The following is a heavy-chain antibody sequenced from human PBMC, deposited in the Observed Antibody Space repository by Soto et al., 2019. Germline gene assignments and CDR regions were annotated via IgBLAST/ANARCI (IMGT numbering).Heavy chain of an antibody. V-gene: IGHV4-59*01. CDR2: IYYSGST. CDR1: GGSISSYY. CDR3: ARIPPSYYYYMDV. J-gene: IGHJ6*03. Sequence: QVQLQESGPGLVKPSETLSLTCTVSGGSISSYYWSWIRQPPGKGLEWIGYIYYSGSTNYNPSLKSRVTISVDTSKNQCSLKLSSVTAADTAVYYCARIPPSYYYYMDVWGKGTTATVSS.